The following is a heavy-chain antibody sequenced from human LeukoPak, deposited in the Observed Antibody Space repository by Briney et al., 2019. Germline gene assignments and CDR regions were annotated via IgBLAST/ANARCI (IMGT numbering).Heavy chain of an antibody. J-gene: IGHJ4*02. CDR1: GFTFSSYA. CDR3: ARGYSPSGYDSRYEAIDY. D-gene: IGHD5-12*01. Sequence: GGSLRLSCAASGFTFSSYAMHWVRQAPGKGLEWVAVISYDGSNKYYADSVKGRFTISRDNSKNTLYLQMNSLRAEDTAVYYCARGYSPSGYDSRYEAIDYWGQGTLVTVSS. V-gene: IGHV3-30*01. CDR2: ISYDGSNK.